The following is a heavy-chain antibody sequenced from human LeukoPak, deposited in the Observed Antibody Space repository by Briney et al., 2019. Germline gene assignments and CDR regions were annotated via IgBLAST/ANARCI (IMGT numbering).Heavy chain of an antibody. CDR3: AKLGGPYSSGWFDY. Sequence: GGSLRLSCAASGFTFSSYAMSWVRQAPGKGLESVSAISGSGGSTYYADSVKGRFTISRDNSKNTLYLQMNSLRAEDTAVYYCAKLGGPYSSGWFDYWGQRTLVTVSS. D-gene: IGHD6-19*01. J-gene: IGHJ4*02. CDR1: GFTFSSYA. V-gene: IGHV3-23*01. CDR2: ISGSGGST.